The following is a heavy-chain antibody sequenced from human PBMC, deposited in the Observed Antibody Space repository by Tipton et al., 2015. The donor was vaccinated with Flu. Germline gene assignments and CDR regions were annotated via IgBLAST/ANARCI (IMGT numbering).Heavy chain of an antibody. CDR3: ARITSYSNVVRWFDP. CDR1: GGSISSSSYY. V-gene: IGHV4-39*07. D-gene: IGHD4-11*01. CDR2: IYYSGST. Sequence: TLSLTCTVSGGSISSSSYYWGWIRQPPGKGLEWIGSIYYSGSTYYNPSLKSRVTISVDTSKNQFSLKLSSVTAADTAVYYCARITSYSNVVRWFDPWGQGTLVTVSS. J-gene: IGHJ5*02.